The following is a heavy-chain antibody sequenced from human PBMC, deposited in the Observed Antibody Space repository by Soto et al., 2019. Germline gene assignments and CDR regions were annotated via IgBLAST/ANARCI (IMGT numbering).Heavy chain of an antibody. CDR1: GGSMSSYY. CDR2: IYYSGNT. V-gene: IGHV4-59*12. CDR3: ARGAPGRDGYNLDFQH. Sequence: SETLSLTCSVSGGSMSSYYWNWIRQSPGKGLEWIGYIYYSGNTNYNPSLKSRVTMSVDTSKNQFSLQMNSLRAQDTAVYYCARGAPGRDGYNLDFQHWGQGTLVTVSS. J-gene: IGHJ1*01. D-gene: IGHD5-12*01.